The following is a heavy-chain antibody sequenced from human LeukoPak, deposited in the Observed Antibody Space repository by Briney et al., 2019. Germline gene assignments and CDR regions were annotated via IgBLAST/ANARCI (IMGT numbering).Heavy chain of an antibody. D-gene: IGHD2-2*01. CDR2: ISSSSSYI. J-gene: IGHJ6*02. CDR3: ARDRGYCSSTSCYAQYYYYGMDV. Sequence: PGGSLRLSCAASGFTFSSYSMNWVRQAPGKGLEWVSSISSSSSYIDYADSVKGRFTISRDNGKNSVFLQMNSLGAEDTAVYYCARDRGYCSSTSCYAQYYYYGMDVWGQGTTVTVSS. CDR1: GFTFSSYS. V-gene: IGHV3-21*06.